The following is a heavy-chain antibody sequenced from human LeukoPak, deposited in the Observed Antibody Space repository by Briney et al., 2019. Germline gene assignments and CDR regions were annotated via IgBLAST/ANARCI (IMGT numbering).Heavy chain of an antibody. V-gene: IGHV3-23*01. CDR3: ARAGWCGELKISYYYIGMDV. Sequence: PGGSLRLSCAASGFTFSSYAMSWVRQAPGKGLEWVSAISGSGGSTYYADSVKGRFTISRDNSKNTLYLQMNSMRAEDTAVYYYARAGWCGELKISYYYIGMDVWGKGTTVTVSS. D-gene: IGHD3-10*01. J-gene: IGHJ6*04. CDR2: ISGSGGST. CDR1: GFTFSSYA.